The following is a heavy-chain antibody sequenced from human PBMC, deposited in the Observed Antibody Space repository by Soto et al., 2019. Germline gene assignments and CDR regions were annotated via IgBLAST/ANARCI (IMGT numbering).Heavy chain of an antibody. CDR2: IKSKTDGGTT. V-gene: IGHV3-15*01. Sequence: EVQLVESGGGLVKPGGSLRLSCAASGFTFNNAWMSWVRQAPGKGLEWVGRIKSKTDGGTTDHAAPVKGRFTISRDNSKNTLYLQMNSLRAEDTAVYYCATKITFGGVSDYWGQGTLVTVSS. D-gene: IGHD3-16*01. CDR1: GFTFNNAW. CDR3: ATKITFGGVSDY. J-gene: IGHJ4*02.